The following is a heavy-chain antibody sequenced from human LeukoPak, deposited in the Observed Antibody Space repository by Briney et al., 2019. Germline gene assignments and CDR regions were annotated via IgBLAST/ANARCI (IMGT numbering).Heavy chain of an antibody. V-gene: IGHV3-30*18. Sequence: GRSLRLSCAASGFTFSSYGMHWVRQAPGKGLEWVAVISYDGSNTYYADSVKGRFTISRDNSKNTLYLQMNSLRAEDTAVYYCAKENALLWFGESMGYFDYWGQGTLVAVSS. J-gene: IGHJ4*02. D-gene: IGHD3-10*01. CDR2: ISYDGSNT. CDR1: GFTFSSYG. CDR3: AKENALLWFGESMGYFDY.